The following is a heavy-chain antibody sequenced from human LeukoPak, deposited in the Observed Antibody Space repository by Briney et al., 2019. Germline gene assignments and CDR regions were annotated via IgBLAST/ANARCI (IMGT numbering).Heavy chain of an antibody. CDR3: ARLYSGYDSSDFDY. V-gene: IGHV4-39*01. CDR2: INYSGST. J-gene: IGHJ4*02. Sequence: SETLSLTCTVSGDSFSSSSYYWGWIRQPPGKGLEWIGIINYSGSTSYCPSLKSRVTISVDTSKNQFFLRLSSVTAADTAVYYCARLYSGYDSSDFDYWGQGTLVTVSS. D-gene: IGHD5-12*01. CDR1: GDSFSSSSYY.